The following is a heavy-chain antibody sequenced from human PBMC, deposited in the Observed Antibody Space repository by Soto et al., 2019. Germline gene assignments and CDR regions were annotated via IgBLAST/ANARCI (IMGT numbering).Heavy chain of an antibody. J-gene: IGHJ4*02. CDR3: ARPRGSGSPFDY. CDR2: ISSNRSSI. D-gene: IGHD3-10*01. Sequence: GGSLRLSCAASGFTFSSYSRNWVRQAPGKGLEWVSCISSNRSSISYADSVKGRFTISRDNAKNTLYLQMNSLRAEDTAVYYCARPRGSGSPFDYWGQGTLVTVSS. V-gene: IGHV3-74*01. CDR1: GFTFSSYS.